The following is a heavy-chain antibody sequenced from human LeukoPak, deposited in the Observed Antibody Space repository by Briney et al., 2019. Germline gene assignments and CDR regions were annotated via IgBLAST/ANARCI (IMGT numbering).Heavy chain of an antibody. D-gene: IGHD6-19*01. CDR1: GYTFTTYA. J-gene: IGHJ4*02. Sequence: GASVKVSCKASGYTFTTYAIHWVRQAPGQRLEWMGWINAGNGNTKYSQKFQGRVTITRGTYANTAYMELSSLRSEDTAVYYCAAEEQWLVRWGQGTLVTVSS. V-gene: IGHV1-3*01. CDR3: AAEEQWLVR. CDR2: INAGNGNT.